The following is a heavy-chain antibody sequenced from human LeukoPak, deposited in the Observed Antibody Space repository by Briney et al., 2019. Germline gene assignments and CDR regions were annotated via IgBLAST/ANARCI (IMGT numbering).Heavy chain of an antibody. J-gene: IGHJ4*02. V-gene: IGHV4-31*03. CDR1: GGSISSGGYY. Sequence: SETLSLTCTVSGGSISSGGYYWSWIRQHPGKGLEWIGYIYYSGSTYYNPSLKSRVTISVDTSKNQFSLKLSSVTAADTAVYYCAREGPRAYCGGDCYFDYWGQGTLVTVSS. D-gene: IGHD2-21*02. CDR3: AREGPRAYCGGDCYFDY. CDR2: IYYSGST.